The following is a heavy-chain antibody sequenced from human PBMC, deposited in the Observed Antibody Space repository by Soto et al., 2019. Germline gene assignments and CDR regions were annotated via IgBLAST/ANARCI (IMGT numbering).Heavy chain of an antibody. J-gene: IGHJ4*02. D-gene: IGHD2-15*01. CDR1: GFTFGDYA. CDR2: IRSKAYGGTT. Sequence: GGSLRLSCTASGFTFGDYAMSWFRQAPGKGLEWVGFIRSKAYGGTTEYAASVKGRFTISRDDSKSIAYLQMNSLKTEDTAVYYCTSLQAKDIVVVVAASNSWGQGTLVTVSS. CDR3: TSLQAKDIVVVVAASNS. V-gene: IGHV3-49*03.